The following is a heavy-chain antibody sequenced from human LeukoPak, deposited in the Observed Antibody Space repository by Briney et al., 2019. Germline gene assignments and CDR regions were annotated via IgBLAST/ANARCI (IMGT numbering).Heavy chain of an antibody. CDR3: ARPLGPYSSSWYHPDYNGMDV. J-gene: IGHJ6*02. CDR2: IYPGDSDT. CDR1: GYRFTSYW. V-gene: IGHV5-51*01. Sequence: GESLKISCKGSGYRFTSYWIGWVRQMPGKGLEWMGIIYPGDSDTRYSPSFQGQVTISADKSISTAYLQWSSLKASDTAMYYCARPLGPYSSSWYHPDYNGMDVWGQGTTVTVSS. D-gene: IGHD6-13*01.